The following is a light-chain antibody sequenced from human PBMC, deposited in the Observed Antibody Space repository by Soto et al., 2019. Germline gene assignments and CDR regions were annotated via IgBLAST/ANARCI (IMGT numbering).Light chain of an antibody. V-gene: IGLV2-11*01. CDR3: CSYVGGYSYV. J-gene: IGLJ1*01. Sequence: QSALTQPRSVSGSPGQSVTVSCIGTSSDVGDYNSVSWYQQHPGKAPKLMINDVSKRPSGVPDRFSGSKSGNTASLTISGLQAEDEADYYCCSYVGGYSYVFGIGTKVTVL. CDR1: SSDVGDYNS. CDR2: DVS.